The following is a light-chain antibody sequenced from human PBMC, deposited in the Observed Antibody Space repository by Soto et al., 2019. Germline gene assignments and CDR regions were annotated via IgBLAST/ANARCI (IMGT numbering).Light chain of an antibody. CDR3: QQSYSTPT. Sequence: DLQMTRSRFSLAASVGDRVCIACRASQSISSWLAWYQQKPGKAPKLLIYKASSLESGVPSRFSGSGSGTDFTLTISSLQPEDFATYYCQQSYSTPTFGQGTKVDIK. V-gene: IGKV1-5*03. CDR1: QSISSW. CDR2: KAS. J-gene: IGKJ1*01.